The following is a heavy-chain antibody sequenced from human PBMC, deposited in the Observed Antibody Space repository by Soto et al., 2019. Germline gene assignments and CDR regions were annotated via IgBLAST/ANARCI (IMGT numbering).Heavy chain of an antibody. Sequence: GGSLSLSCAASGFPFNNYAMTWVRQAPGKGLEWVSGISGSGGSTYYADSVKGRFTISRDNSKHTLDLQMTSLRAEDTAIYYCATWTTYWAYYFDYWGQGTVVTVSS. CDR2: ISGSGGST. CDR3: ATWTTYWAYYFDY. D-gene: IGHD2-8*02. J-gene: IGHJ4*02. CDR1: GFPFNNYA. V-gene: IGHV3-23*01.